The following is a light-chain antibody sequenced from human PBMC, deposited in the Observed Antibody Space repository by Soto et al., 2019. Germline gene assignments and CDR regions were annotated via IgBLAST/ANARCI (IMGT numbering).Light chain of an antibody. CDR1: SSNIGAGYD. V-gene: IGLV1-40*01. CDR2: GDI. CDR3: QSYDTSLSGYV. J-gene: IGLJ1*01. Sequence: QLVLTQPPSVSGASGQRVTISCTGSSSNIGAGYDVHWYQQLPGTAPKLLIYGDINRPSGVPDRFSGSKSGTSASLAIIGLQAEDEADYYCQSYDTSLSGYVFGTGTKLTVL.